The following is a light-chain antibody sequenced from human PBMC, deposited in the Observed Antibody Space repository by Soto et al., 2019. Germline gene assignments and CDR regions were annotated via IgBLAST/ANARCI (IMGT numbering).Light chain of an antibody. V-gene: IGKV3-15*01. Sequence: EIVMTQSPDTLYVSPGEGATLSCRASQSVRTKLAWYQQKAGQAPSLLIYGASTRATGIPGRFSGSGSGTEFTLTISSLQSEDFAVYYCQQYYTWPSFGQGTRLEIK. J-gene: IGKJ5*01. CDR3: QQYYTWPS. CDR1: QSVRTK. CDR2: GAS.